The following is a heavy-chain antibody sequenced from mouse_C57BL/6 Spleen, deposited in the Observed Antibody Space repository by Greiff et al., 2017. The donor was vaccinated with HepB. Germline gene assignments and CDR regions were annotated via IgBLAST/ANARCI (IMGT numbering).Heavy chain of an antibody. CDR2: INPNNGGT. Sequence: VQLQQSGPELVKPGASVKISCKASGYTFTDYYMNWVKQSHGKSLEWIGDINPNNGGTSYNQKFKGKATLTVDKSSSTAYMELRSLTSEDSAVYYCAREGLTPMDYWGQGTSVTVSS. V-gene: IGHV1-26*01. CDR3: AREGLTPMDY. D-gene: IGHD2-4*01. CDR1: GYTFTDYY. J-gene: IGHJ4*01.